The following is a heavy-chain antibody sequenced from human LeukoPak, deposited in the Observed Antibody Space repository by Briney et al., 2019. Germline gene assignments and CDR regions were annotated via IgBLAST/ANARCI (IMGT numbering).Heavy chain of an antibody. Sequence: ASVKVSCKASGYTFTGYYMHWVRQAPGQGLEWMGWINPNSGGTSYAQKFQGRVTMTRDTSISTAYMELSRLRSDDTAVYYCARSGGYGTWFDPWGQGTLVTVSS. CDR3: ARSGGYGTWFDP. D-gene: IGHD1-26*01. CDR1: GYTFTGYY. V-gene: IGHV1-2*02. CDR2: INPNSGGT. J-gene: IGHJ5*02.